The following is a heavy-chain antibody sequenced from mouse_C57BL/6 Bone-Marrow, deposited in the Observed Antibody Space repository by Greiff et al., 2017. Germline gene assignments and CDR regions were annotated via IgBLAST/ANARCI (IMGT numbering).Heavy chain of an antibody. CDR3: ARAVTTVVADWYCDD. CDR2: IDPNSGGT. J-gene: IGHJ1*03. Sequence: VQLQQSGAELVKPGASVKMSCKASGYTFTSYWMHWVKQRPGRGLEWIGRIDPNSGGTKYNEKFKSKATLTVDKPSSTAYMKRSSLTSEESAVYYCARAVTTVVADWYCDDWGTGTTVTVSS. CDR1: GYTFTSYW. D-gene: IGHD1-1*01. V-gene: IGHV1-72*01.